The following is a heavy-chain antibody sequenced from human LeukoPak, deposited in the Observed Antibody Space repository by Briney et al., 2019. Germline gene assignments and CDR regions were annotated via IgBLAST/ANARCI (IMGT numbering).Heavy chain of an antibody. CDR3: ARDAGESGSGNYYFDY. D-gene: IGHD3-10*01. Sequence: GGSLRLSCAASGFIFSSYSVNWVRQAPGKGLEWVSFISSSSTYIYYADSVKGRFTISRDNAKSSLYLQMNSLRAEDTAVYYCARDAGESGSGNYYFDYWGQGTLVTVSS. V-gene: IGHV3-21*01. CDR2: ISSSSTYI. J-gene: IGHJ4*02. CDR1: GFIFSSYS.